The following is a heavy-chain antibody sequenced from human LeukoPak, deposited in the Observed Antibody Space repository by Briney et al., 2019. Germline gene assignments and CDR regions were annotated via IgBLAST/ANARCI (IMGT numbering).Heavy chain of an antibody. J-gene: IGHJ4*02. D-gene: IGHD3-3*01. CDR2: IMGDGIST. Sequence: GGSLRLSCAASGFDFSSNWMHWVRHAPGQGLVWVSRIMGDGISTNYADSVKGRFTISRDIAKNTLYLQMNSLRAEDTGVYYCAKDHYWSIDYWGRGTLVTVSS. V-gene: IGHV3-74*01. CDR3: AKDHYWSIDY. CDR1: GFDFSSNW.